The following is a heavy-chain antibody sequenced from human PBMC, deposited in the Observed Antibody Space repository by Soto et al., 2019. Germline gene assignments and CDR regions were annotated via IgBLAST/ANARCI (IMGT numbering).Heavy chain of an antibody. J-gene: IGHJ4*02. CDR2: IIPIFGTA. CDR3: AKDRWGPYDDRIPPNLDY. Sequence: KVSCKASGGTFSSYAISWVRQAPGQGLEWMGGIIPIFGTANYAQKFQGRVTITADKSTSTAYMELSSLRSEDTAVHYCAKDRWGPYDDRIPPNLDYWSQGTWVTVSS. D-gene: IGHD3-22*01. V-gene: IGHV1-69*06. CDR1: GGTFSSYA.